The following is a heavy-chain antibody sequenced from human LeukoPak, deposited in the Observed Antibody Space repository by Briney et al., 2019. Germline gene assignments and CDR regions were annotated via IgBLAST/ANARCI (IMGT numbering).Heavy chain of an antibody. Sequence: PSETLSLTCTVSGDSISSGPYYWGWIRQPPGKGLEWIGTIYHDMRTFYNPSLKSRVAISVDTSKNQFSLKLNSVTAADTAVYYCAAEAGYSSGWYLSWGQGTLVTVSS. V-gene: IGHV4-39*01. CDR1: GDSISSGPYY. J-gene: IGHJ5*02. CDR3: AAEAGYSSGWYLS. D-gene: IGHD6-19*01. CDR2: IYHDMRT.